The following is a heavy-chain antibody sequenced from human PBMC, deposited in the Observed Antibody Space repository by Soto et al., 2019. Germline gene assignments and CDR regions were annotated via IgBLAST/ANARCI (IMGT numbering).Heavy chain of an antibody. Sequence: GGSLRLSCAVSGFTFSSFGMNWVRQAPGKGLEWISCITSDSSTRHYADFVKGRFTISRDNAKNSLYLQMNSLRDEDTAVYYCAREGSRYCSGGSCKGIDYWGQGTLVTVSS. V-gene: IGHV3-48*02. D-gene: IGHD2-15*01. CDR1: GFTFSSFG. CDR2: ITSDSSTR. J-gene: IGHJ4*02. CDR3: AREGSRYCSGGSCKGIDY.